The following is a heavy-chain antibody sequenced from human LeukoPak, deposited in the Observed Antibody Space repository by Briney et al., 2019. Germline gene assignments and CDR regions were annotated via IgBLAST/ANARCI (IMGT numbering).Heavy chain of an antibody. CDR3: ARGTYYYYDSSGYLFWFDP. Sequence: SETLSLTCTVSGGSISSSSYYWGWIRQPPGKGLEWIGEINHSGSTNYNPSLKSRATIYVDTSKNQFSLGLSSVTAADTAIYYCARGTYYYYDSSGYLFWFDPWGQGTQATVSS. V-gene: IGHV4-39*07. CDR1: GGSISSSSYY. D-gene: IGHD3-22*01. J-gene: IGHJ5*02. CDR2: INHSGST.